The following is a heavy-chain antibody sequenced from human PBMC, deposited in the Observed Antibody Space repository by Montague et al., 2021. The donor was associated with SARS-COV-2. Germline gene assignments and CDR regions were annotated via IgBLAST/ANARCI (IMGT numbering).Heavy chain of an antibody. CDR3: ARTPTRPLPLDS. CDR1: GGSITGFS. Sequence: SETLSLTCAVSGGSITGFSWSWVRQPAGKGLEWIGRVNTSGTTNYSPSLRSRVTMSVDTSKNQFSLNLNSVTAADTAIYYCARTPTRPLPLDSWGQGTLVTVSS. CDR2: VNTSGTT. D-gene: IGHD6-6*01. J-gene: IGHJ4*02. V-gene: IGHV4-4*07.